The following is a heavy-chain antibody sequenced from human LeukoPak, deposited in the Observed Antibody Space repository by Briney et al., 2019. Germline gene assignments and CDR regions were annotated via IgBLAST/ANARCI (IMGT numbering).Heavy chain of an antibody. V-gene: IGHV1-24*01. J-gene: IGHJ4*02. CDR1: GYTLTELS. D-gene: IGHD2-8*01. CDR2: FDPEDGET. Sequence: ASVKVSCKVSGYTLTELSMHWVRQAPGKGLEWMGGFDPEDGETIYAQKFQGRVTMTEDTSTDTAYMELSSLRSEDTAVYYCATAGMGYCTNGVCELAFDYWGQGTLVTVSS. CDR3: ATAGMGYCTNGVCELAFDY.